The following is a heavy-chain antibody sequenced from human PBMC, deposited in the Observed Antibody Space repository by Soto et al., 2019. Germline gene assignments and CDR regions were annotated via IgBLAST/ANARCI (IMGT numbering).Heavy chain of an antibody. CDR3: AKRTVGWYFDL. Sequence: EVQLLESGGGWVQPGGSLRLSCAASGFTFSSYAMSWVRQAPGKGLEWVSVISGSGGSTYSADSVKGRFTISRDNSKNTLYLQMNSLRAEDTAVYYCAKRTVGWYFDLWGRGTLVTVSS. D-gene: IGHD4-17*01. CDR2: ISGSGGST. J-gene: IGHJ2*01. V-gene: IGHV3-23*01. CDR1: GFTFSSYA.